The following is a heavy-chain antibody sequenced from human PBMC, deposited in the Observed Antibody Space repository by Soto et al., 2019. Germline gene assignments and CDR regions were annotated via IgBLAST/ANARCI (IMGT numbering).Heavy chain of an antibody. V-gene: IGHV1-18*01. CDR1: GYTFTSYG. D-gene: IGHD2-15*01. J-gene: IGHJ4*02. CDR3: ARSDCSGGSCYSYYFDY. Sequence: QVQLVQSGAEVKQPGASVKVSCKASGYTFTSYGISWVRQAPGQGLEWMGWISAYNGNTNYAQKLQGRVTMTTDTSTSTAYMELRSLRSDDTAVYYCARSDCSGGSCYSYYFDYWGQGTLVTVSS. CDR2: ISAYNGNT.